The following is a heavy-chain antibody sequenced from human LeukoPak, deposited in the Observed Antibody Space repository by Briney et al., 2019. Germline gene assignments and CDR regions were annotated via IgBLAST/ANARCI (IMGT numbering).Heavy chain of an antibody. J-gene: IGHJ3*02. CDR3: GTGDDAFDI. V-gene: IGHV4-34*01. CDR1: GASFSSYY. CDR2: INHSGST. Sequence: SETLSLTCAVYGASFSSYYWSWIRQPPGKGLEWIGEINHSGSTNYNPSLKSRVTISVDTSKNQFSLKLSSVTAADTAVYYCGTGDDAFDIWGQGTMVTVSS.